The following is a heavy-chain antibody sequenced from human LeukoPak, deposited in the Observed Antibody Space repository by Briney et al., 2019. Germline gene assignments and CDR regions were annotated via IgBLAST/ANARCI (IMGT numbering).Heavy chain of an antibody. D-gene: IGHD3-22*01. CDR1: GYAISSGDY. CDR2: IDHSGST. Sequence: SETLSLTCTVSGYAISSGDYWGWLRQPPGKGLEWTGSIDHSGSTYYNPSLKSRITISVDTSKNQFSLKLSSVTAADTAVYYCARDSSLGGSYYDSSGYNYWGQGTLVTVSS. V-gene: IGHV4-38-2*02. J-gene: IGHJ4*02. CDR3: ARDSSLGGSYYDSSGYNY.